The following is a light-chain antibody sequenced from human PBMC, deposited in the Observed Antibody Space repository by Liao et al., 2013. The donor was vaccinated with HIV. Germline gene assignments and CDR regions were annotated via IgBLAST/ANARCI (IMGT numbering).Light chain of an antibody. V-gene: IGLV3-1*01. CDR2: EDT. J-gene: IGLJ1*01. CDR1: KLGEKY. CDR3: LAWDSSTAYV. Sequence: SYELTQPPSVSVSPGQTASVTCSGDKLGEKYVSWYQQRPGQSPVLVIYEDTKRPSGIPERFSGSNSGNTATLTISGTQAMDEAEYFCLAWDSSTAYVFGTGTKVTVL.